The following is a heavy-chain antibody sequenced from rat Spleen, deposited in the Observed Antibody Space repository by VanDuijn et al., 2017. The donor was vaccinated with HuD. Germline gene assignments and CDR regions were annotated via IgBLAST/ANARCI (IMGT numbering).Heavy chain of an antibody. D-gene: IGHD4-3*01. J-gene: IGHJ3*01. CDR3: ARLGGLRNWFAY. Sequence: EVQLVESGGGLVQPGRSMNLSCAASGFTFSDYYMAWVRQAPKKGLEWVASITYEGTSTYYGDSVKGRFTISRDNAKSTLYLQLDSLRSEDTATYFCARLGGLRNWFAYWGQGTLVTVSS. CDR1: GFTFSDYY. V-gene: IGHV5-22*01. CDR2: ITYEGTST.